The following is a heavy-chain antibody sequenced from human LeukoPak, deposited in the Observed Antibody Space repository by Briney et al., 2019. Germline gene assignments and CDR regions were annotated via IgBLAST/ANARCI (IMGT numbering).Heavy chain of an antibody. Sequence: PSETLSLTCTVSGGSISSSSYYWGWIRQPPGKGLEWIGSIYYSGSTYYNPSLKSRVTISVDTSKNQFSLKLSSVTAADTAVYYCAREVSKRRLLAAAANWFDPWGQGTLVTVSS. CDR2: IYYSGST. CDR3: AREVSKRRLLAAAANWFDP. V-gene: IGHV4-39*07. J-gene: IGHJ5*02. CDR1: GGSISSSSYY. D-gene: IGHD6-13*01.